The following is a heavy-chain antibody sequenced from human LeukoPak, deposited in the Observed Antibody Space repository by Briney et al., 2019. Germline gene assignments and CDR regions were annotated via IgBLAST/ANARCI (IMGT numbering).Heavy chain of an antibody. CDR1: GYTFTSYG. J-gene: IGHJ4*02. CDR2: ISAYNGNT. D-gene: IGHD3-22*01. CDR3: ARWDSSGYTIGHPVGY. Sequence: ASVKVSCKASGYTFTSYGISWVRQAPGQGLEWMGWISAYNGNTNYAQKLQGRVTMTTDTSTSTAYMELRSLRSDDTAVYYCARWDSSGYTIGHPVGYWGQGTLVTVSS. V-gene: IGHV1-18*01.